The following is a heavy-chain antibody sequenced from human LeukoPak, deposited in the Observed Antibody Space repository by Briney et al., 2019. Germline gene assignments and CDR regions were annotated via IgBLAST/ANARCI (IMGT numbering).Heavy chain of an antibody. CDR2: IGGSGGST. CDR1: GFTFSSYA. Sequence: GGSLRLSCAASGFTFSSYAMSWVRQAPGKGLEWVSAIGGSGGSTYYADSVKGRFTISRDNSKNTLYLQMNSLRAEDTAVYYCASPVSGYDGGAFDIWGQGTMVTVPS. CDR3: ASPVSGYDGGAFDI. J-gene: IGHJ3*02. V-gene: IGHV3-23*01. D-gene: IGHD4-23*01.